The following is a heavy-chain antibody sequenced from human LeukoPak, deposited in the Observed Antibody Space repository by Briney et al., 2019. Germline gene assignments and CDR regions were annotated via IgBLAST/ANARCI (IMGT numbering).Heavy chain of an antibody. J-gene: IGHJ4*02. D-gene: IGHD2-2*01. CDR2: IYHSGST. CDR1: GGSISSGGYS. CDR3: ARRVNCSSTSCRATKLDY. V-gene: IGHV4-30-2*01. Sequence: SETLSLTCAVSGGSISSGGYSWSWIRQPPGKGLEWIGYIYHSGSTYYNPSLKSRVTISVDRSKNQFSLKLSSVTAADTAVYYCARRVNCSSTSCRATKLDYWGQGTLVTVSS.